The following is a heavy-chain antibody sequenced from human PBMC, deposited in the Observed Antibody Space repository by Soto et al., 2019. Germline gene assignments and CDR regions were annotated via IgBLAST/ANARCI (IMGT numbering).Heavy chain of an antibody. V-gene: IGHV1-18*01. CDR1: GYILINYG. CDR3: ARDEVPAANWLDR. CDR2: ISGYNGNT. J-gene: IGHJ5*02. D-gene: IGHD2-2*01. Sequence: GASVKVSCKASGYILINYGITWVRQAPGQGLEWMGWISGYNGNTKYLDQLQGSVTMTTDTSTTTAYMELRSLRSDDTAVYYCARDEVPAANWLDRWGQGTLVTVSS.